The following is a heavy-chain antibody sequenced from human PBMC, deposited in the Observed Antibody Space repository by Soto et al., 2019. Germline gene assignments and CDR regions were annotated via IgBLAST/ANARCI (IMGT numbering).Heavy chain of an antibody. J-gene: IGHJ4*02. CDR1: GFTFSSYA. D-gene: IGHD1-26*01. CDR3: ASLVGAVDY. CDR2: ISYDGSNK. V-gene: IGHV3-30-3*01. Sequence: QVQLVESGGGVVQPGRSLRLSCAASGFTFSSYAMHWVRQAPGKGLEWVAVISYDGSNKYYADSVKGRFTISRDNSKKALYLQMNRLRAQDTAGYYWASLVGAVDYWGQGTLVTVSS.